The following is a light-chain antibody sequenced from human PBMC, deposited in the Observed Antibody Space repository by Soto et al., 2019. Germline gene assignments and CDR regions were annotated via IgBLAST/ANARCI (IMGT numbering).Light chain of an antibody. CDR3: QNWGTGIVI. CDR2: LNRDGSH. Sequence: QSVLTQSPSASASLGASVKLTCTLSSGHSNYAIAWHQQQPEKGPRYLMKLNRDGSHSKGDWIPNRFSGSSAGAERYLTISSLQSEDEAYYYCQNWGTGIVIFGGGTKLTVL. V-gene: IGLV4-69*01. CDR1: SGHSNYA. J-gene: IGLJ2*01.